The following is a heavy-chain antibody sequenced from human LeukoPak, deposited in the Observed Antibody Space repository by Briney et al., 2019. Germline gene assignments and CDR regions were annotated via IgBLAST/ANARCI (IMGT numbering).Heavy chain of an antibody. V-gene: IGHV4-61*05. CDR1: GGSISSSSYY. J-gene: IGHJ4*02. CDR2: IHYSGST. D-gene: IGHD4-17*01. CDR3: AGNYGDYGVPDY. Sequence: SETLSLTCTVSGGSISSSSYYWSWIRQPPGKGLEYIGYIHYSGSTTYNPSLKSRVTISVDTSKNQFSLKLSSVTAADTAVYYCAGNYGDYGVPDYWGQGTLVTVSS.